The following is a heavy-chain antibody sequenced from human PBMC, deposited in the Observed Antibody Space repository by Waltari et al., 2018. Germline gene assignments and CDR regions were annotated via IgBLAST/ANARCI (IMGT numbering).Heavy chain of an antibody. CDR3: AKDSGNWGYAFDI. CDR1: GFTFSDYY. CDR2: IQFDASGE. J-gene: IGHJ3*02. D-gene: IGHD7-27*01. Sequence: QVQLVESGGGLVKPGGSMRLSCAASGFTFSDYYMSWIRPAPGKGLEWVAFIQFDASGENYADSVKGRFTISRDNSKNTLHLQMNSLRGDDTAVYYCAKDSGNWGYAFDIWGQGTKVTVSS. V-gene: IGHV3-30*02.